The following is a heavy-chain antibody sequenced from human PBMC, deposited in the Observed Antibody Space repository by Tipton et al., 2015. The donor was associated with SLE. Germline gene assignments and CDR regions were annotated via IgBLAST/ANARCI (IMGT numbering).Heavy chain of an antibody. CDR2: IYYSGST. CDR3: ARDRSPSGYSSSSWTGMDV. D-gene: IGHD6-6*01. V-gene: IGHV4-31*03. CDR1: GGSISSGGYY. Sequence: LRLSCTVSGGSISSGGYYWSWIRQHPGKGLEWIGYIYYSGSTYYNPSLKSRVTISVDTSKNQFSLKLSSVTAADTAVYYCARDRSPSGYSSSSWTGMDVWGQGTTVTVSS. J-gene: IGHJ6*02.